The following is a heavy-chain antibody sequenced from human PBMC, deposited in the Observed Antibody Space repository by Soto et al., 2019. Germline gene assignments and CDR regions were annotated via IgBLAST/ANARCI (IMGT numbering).Heavy chain of an antibody. J-gene: IGHJ4*02. CDR1: GFTFSNYA. CDR3: AKNQPSWATRAAFDY. V-gene: IGHV3-23*01. CDR2: ISGGSGDST. Sequence: VGSLRLSCAASGFTFSNYAMNWVRQAPGKGLEWVSGISGGSGDSTFYADSVKGRFTISRDNSKNTLHLQMNSLRTEDTAVYYCAKNQPSWATRAAFDYWGQGTLVTVSS. D-gene: IGHD2-2*01.